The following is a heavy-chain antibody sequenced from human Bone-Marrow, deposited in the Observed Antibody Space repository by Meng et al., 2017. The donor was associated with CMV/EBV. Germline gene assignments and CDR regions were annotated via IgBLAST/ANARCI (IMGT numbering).Heavy chain of an antibody. CDR3: ARRRGAAAAQGSNWFDP. J-gene: IGHJ5*02. D-gene: IGHD6-13*01. V-gene: IGHV4-34*01. CDR2: INHSGST. CDR1: GGSFSGYY. Sequence: SETRSLTCAVYGGSFSGYYWSWIRQPPGKGLEWIGEINHSGSTNYNPSLKSRVTISVDTSKNQFSLKLSSVTAADTAVYYCARRRGAAAAQGSNWFDPCGQGTLVTVSS.